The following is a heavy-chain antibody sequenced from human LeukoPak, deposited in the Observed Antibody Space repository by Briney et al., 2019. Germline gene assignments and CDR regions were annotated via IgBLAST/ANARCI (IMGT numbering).Heavy chain of an antibody. CDR1: GFTFSDHY. J-gene: IGHJ4*02. CDR2: TRNKANSYTT. Sequence: GGSLRPSCAASGFTFSDHYMDWVRQGPGRGLEWVARTRNKANSYTTEYAASVKGRFTILRDDSKNSLYLQMNSLETDDTAVYYCARGFPYDSRWTFDSWGQGTLVTVSS. CDR3: ARGFPYDSRWTFDS. D-gene: IGHD6-13*01. V-gene: IGHV3-72*01.